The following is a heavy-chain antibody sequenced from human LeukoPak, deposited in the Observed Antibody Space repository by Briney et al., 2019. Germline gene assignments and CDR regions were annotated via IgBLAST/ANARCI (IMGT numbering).Heavy chain of an antibody. V-gene: IGHV3-48*04. Sequence: GGSLRLSCAASGFTFSSYSMNWVRQVPGKGLEWVSYISSISSTIYYADSVKGRCTISRDNAKNSLYLQMNSLRAEDTAVYYCARGESMVRGVSTYYYYYMDVWGKGTTVTVSS. CDR2: ISSISSTI. D-gene: IGHD3-10*01. CDR3: ARGESMVRGVSTYYYYYMDV. J-gene: IGHJ6*03. CDR1: GFTFSSYS.